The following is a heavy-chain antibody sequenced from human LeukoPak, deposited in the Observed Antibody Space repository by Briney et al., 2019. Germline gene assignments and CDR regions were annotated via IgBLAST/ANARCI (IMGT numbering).Heavy chain of an antibody. CDR1: GGSISSYY. V-gene: IGHV4-4*07. D-gene: IGHD3-10*01. Sequence: SETLSLTCTVSGGSISSYYWSWIRQPAGKGLEWIGRIYTSGSTNYNPSLKSRVTMSVDTSKNQFSLKLSSVTAADTAVYYCARVGYYGSGSYPIDYWGQGTLVTASS. CDR3: ARVGYYGSGSYPIDY. J-gene: IGHJ4*02. CDR2: IYTSGST.